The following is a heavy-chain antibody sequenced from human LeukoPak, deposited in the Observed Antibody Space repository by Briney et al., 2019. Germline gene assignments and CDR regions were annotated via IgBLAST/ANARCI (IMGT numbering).Heavy chain of an antibody. Sequence: NASETLSLTCTVSGGSISSGSYYWSWIRQPAGKGLEWIGRIYTSGSTNYNPSLKSRVIISLDTSKNQVSLKLSSVTAADTAVYYCARGRGLPSGWYGRLGFDSWGQGTLVTVSS. D-gene: IGHD6-19*01. CDR3: ARGRGLPSGWYGRLGFDS. V-gene: IGHV4-61*02. J-gene: IGHJ5*01. CDR2: IYTSGST. CDR1: GGSISSGSYY.